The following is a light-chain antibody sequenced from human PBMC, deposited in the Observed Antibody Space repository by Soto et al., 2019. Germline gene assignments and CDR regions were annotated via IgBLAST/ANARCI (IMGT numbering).Light chain of an antibody. CDR3: HQYGSSPRT. J-gene: IGKJ4*01. V-gene: IGKV3-20*01. Sequence: EIVLTQSPGTLSLSPGERATLSCRASQSVSSNSVAWYQQKTGQAPRLLIYDASSRVTGIPDRFSGSGSGTDFTLTISRLEPEDFAVYYCHQYGSSPRTFGGGTKVDIK. CDR2: DAS. CDR1: QSVSSNS.